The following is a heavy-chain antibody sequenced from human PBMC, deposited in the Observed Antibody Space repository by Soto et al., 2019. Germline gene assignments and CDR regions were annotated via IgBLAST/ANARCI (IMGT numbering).Heavy chain of an antibody. CDR2: ISSSSSYI. J-gene: IGHJ3*02. Sequence: PRLSCAASGFTFSSYNMNWVRQAPGKGLEWVSSISSSSSYIYYADSVKGRFTISRDNAKNSLYLQMNSLRAEDTAVYYCARSFSGLWFGEGAFDIWGQGTMVTVSS. CDR3: ARSFSGLWFGEGAFDI. D-gene: IGHD3-10*01. CDR1: GFTFSSYN. V-gene: IGHV3-21*01.